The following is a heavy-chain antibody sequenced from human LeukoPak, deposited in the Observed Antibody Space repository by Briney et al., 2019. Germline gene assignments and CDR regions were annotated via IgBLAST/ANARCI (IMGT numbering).Heavy chain of an antibody. J-gene: IGHJ4*02. CDR1: GYTFTGYY. CDR3: AKDSSSGWYHLFDY. D-gene: IGHD6-19*01. CDR2: INPNSGGT. Sequence: ASVKVSCKASGYTFTGYYMHWVRQAPGQGLEWMGWINPNSGGTNYAQKFQGRVTMTRDTSISTAYMELSRLRAEDTALYYCAKDSSSGWYHLFDYWGQGTLVTVSS. V-gene: IGHV1-2*02.